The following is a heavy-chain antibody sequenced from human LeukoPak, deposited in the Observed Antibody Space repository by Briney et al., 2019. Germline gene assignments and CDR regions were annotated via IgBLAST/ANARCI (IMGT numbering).Heavy chain of an antibody. CDR1: GGSISSSSYY. V-gene: IGHV4-39*01. D-gene: IGHD1-26*01. Sequence: PSETQSLTCTVSGGSISSSSYYWGWIRQPPGKGLEWIGSIYYSGSTYYNPSLKSRVTISVDTSKNQFSLKLSSVTAADTAVYYCAVSYTSGGYYFDYWGQGTLVTVSS. CDR3: AVSYTSGGYYFDY. CDR2: IYYSGST. J-gene: IGHJ4*02.